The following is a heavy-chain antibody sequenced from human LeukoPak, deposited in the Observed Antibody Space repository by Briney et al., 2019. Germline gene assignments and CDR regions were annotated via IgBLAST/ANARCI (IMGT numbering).Heavy chain of an antibody. CDR1: GGSISSSSYY. V-gene: IGHV4-39*01. J-gene: IGHJ6*02. CDR3: ARHTDYYGMDV. CDR2: IYYSGST. Sequence: PSETLSLTCTVSGGSISSSSYYWGWIRQPPGKGLEWIGSIYYSGSTYYNPSLKSRVTISVDTSKNQFSLKLSSVTAADTAVYYCARHTDYYGMDVWGQGTTVTVSS.